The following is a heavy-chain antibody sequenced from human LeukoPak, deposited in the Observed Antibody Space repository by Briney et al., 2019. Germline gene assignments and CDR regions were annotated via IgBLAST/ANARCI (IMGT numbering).Heavy chain of an antibody. CDR1: GDSISSFY. V-gene: IGHV4-59*08. D-gene: IGHD3-10*01. CDR2: IYYSGST. CDR3: ARHRYYYRSGSYYGAPYYMDV. Sequence: TSSETLSLTCTVSGDSISSFYWGWIRQPPGKGLEWIGNIYYSGSTNYNPSLKSRVTISVDTSKNQFSLKLSSVTAADTAVYYCARHRYYYRSGSYYGAPYYMDVWGKGTTVTISS. J-gene: IGHJ6*03.